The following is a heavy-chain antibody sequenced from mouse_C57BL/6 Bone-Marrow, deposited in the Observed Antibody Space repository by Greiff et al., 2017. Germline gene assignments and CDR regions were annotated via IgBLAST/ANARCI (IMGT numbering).Heavy chain of an antibody. CDR2: IWGVGST. D-gene: IGHD2-3*01. V-gene: IGHV2-6*01. Sequence: VKLVESGPGLVAPSQSLSITCTVSGFSLTSYGVDWVRQSPGKGLEWLGVIWGVGSTNYNSALKSRLSISKDNSKSQVFLKMNSLQTDDTATYYCASATDGYRFAYWGQGTLVTVSA. J-gene: IGHJ3*01. CDR3: ASATDGYRFAY. CDR1: GFSLTSYG.